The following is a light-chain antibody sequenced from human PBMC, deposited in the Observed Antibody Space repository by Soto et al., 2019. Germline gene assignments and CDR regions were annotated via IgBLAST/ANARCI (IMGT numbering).Light chain of an antibody. J-gene: IGLJ2*01. Sequence: QSALTQPASVSGSPGQTITISCTGTSSDVGGYAYVSWYQQYPGKVPKLVISEVSNRPSGVSHRFSGSRSGNTASLTISGLPAEDEADYHCSSYTSRTTPVFGGGTQLTVL. CDR2: EVS. V-gene: IGLV2-14*01. CDR1: SSDVGGYAY. CDR3: SSYTSRTTPV.